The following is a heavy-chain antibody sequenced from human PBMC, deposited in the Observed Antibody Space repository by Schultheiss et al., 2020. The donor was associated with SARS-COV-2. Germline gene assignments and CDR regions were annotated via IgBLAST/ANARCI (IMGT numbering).Heavy chain of an antibody. D-gene: IGHD3-3*01. CDR1: GDSISNYY. CDR2: IHNSEST. J-gene: IGHJ6*02. Sequence: SQTLSLTCTVSGDSISNYYWSWIRQHPGKGLEWIGYIHNSESTYYNPSLKSRVTISVDTSKNQFSLKLSSVTAADTAVYYCARGYYGVGMDVWGQGTTVTVSS. CDR3: ARGYYGVGMDV. V-gene: IGHV4-59*01.